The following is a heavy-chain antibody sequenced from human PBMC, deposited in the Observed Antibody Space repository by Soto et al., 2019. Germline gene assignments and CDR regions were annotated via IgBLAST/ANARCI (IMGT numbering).Heavy chain of an antibody. J-gene: IGHJ5*02. V-gene: IGHV3-23*01. CDR3: ATQDFRGTTGTT. Sequence: EVQLLESGGGLVQPGESLRLSCEASGFTFSRYAMGWVRQAPGKGLEWVSVISGSGGNIHYADSVKGRFTISRDNSRNTLYLQMSSLRVDDTAVYNCATQDFRGTTGTTWGQGTLVTVSS. CDR2: ISGSGGNI. CDR1: GFTFSRYA. D-gene: IGHD1-1*01.